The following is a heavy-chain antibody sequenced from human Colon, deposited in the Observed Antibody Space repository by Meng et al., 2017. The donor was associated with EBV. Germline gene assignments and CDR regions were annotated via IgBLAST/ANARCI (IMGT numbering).Heavy chain of an antibody. CDR3: ASSDCSGGTCYLDC. CDR2: INHVGST. V-gene: IGHV4-34*01. J-gene: IGHJ4*02. D-gene: IGHD2-15*01. CDR1: GGSFSDSY. Sequence: QGQLQQWGAGLLKPSAPLSLTCTVYGGSFSDSYWTWIRQPSGKGLEWIGEINHVGSTTYNPSLKSRVTISVDTSKNQFSLKLSSVTAADAAVYYCASSDCSGGTCYLDCWGQGTLVTVSS.